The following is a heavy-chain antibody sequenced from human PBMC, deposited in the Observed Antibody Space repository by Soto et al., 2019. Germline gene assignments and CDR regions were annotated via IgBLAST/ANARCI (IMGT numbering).Heavy chain of an antibody. CDR1: GFTFSSYA. D-gene: IGHD3-22*01. Sequence: GGSLRLSCAASGFTFSSYAMSWVRQAPGKGLEWVSAISGSGDSTYYADSVKGRFTISRDNSKNTLFLQMNSLRAEATAVYYCAKTYYYDSSRYFRYYFDYWGQGTLVTVSS. J-gene: IGHJ4*02. CDR3: AKTYYYDSSRYFRYYFDY. CDR2: ISGSGDST. V-gene: IGHV3-23*01.